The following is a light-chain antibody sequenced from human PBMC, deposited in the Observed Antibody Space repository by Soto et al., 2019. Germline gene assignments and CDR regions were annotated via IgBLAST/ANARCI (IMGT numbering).Light chain of an antibody. J-gene: IGKJ5*01. V-gene: IGKV2-28*01. CDR3: MQALQTPT. Sequence: IVLTQSPLSLAVTPGEPASISCRSSQSLLKTDGFQYLDWYLQKPGRSPQLLIFVASNRASGVPDRFSGNGSGTDFTLRISRVEAEDVGVYYCMQALQTPTFGQGTRLEIK. CDR1: QSLLKTDGFQY. CDR2: VAS.